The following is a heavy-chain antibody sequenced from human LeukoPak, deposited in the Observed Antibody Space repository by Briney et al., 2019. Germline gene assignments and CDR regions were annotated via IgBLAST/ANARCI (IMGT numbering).Heavy chain of an antibody. J-gene: IGHJ6*03. Sequence: GESLKISCKGSGYSFTSYWIGWVRQMPGKGLEWMGIIYPGDSDTRYSPSFQGQVTISADKSISTAYLQWSSLKASDTAMYYCARLGWEQLSYYYYMDVWGKGTTVTVSS. V-gene: IGHV5-51*01. D-gene: IGHD1-26*01. CDR3: ARLGWEQLSYYYYMDV. CDR1: GYSFTSYW. CDR2: IYPGDSDT.